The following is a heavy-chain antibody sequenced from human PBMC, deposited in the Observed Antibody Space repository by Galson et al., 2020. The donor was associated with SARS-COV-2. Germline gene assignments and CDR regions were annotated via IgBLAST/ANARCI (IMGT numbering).Heavy chain of an antibody. CDR2: INHSGSS. J-gene: IGHJ4*02. V-gene: IGHV4-34*01. Sequence: SQTLSLTCAVYGGFFSGYYWSWIRQPPGKGLEWIGEINHSGSSNYNPSLKSRVTISVDTSKNQFSLKLSSVTAADTAVYYCARGEWEQLDFDYWGQGTLVTVSS. D-gene: IGHD1-26*01. CDR1: GGFFSGYY. CDR3: ARGEWEQLDFDY.